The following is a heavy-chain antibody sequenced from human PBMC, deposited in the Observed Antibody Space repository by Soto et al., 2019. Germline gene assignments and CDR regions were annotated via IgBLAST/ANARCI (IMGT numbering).Heavy chain of an antibody. CDR1: GFTFSSYG. CDR2: IWYDGSNK. Sequence: QVQLVESGGGVVQPGRSLRLSCAASGFTFSSYGMHWVRQAPGKGLEWVAVIWYDGSNKYYADSVKGRFTISRDNSKNXLYLQMNSLRAEDTAVYYCARDFLYSSSWYSWFDPWGQGTLVTVSS. D-gene: IGHD6-13*01. J-gene: IGHJ5*02. CDR3: ARDFLYSSSWYSWFDP. V-gene: IGHV3-33*01.